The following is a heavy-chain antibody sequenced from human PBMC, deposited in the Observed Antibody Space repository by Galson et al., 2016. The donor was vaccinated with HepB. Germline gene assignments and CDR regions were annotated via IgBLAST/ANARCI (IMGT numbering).Heavy chain of an antibody. Sequence: TLSLTCTVSEGSMSDYFWSWIRQPAGKGLEWIGRICSSGTSNYNPSLKSRVTMSLDTSKNHISLRLTSVTAADTAIYYCAREDRSLWYPLFDLWGRGTLITVSP. CDR2: ICSSGTS. V-gene: IGHV4-4*07. CDR3: AREDRSLWYPLFDL. D-gene: IGHD6-13*01. J-gene: IGHJ4*02. CDR1: EGSMSDYF.